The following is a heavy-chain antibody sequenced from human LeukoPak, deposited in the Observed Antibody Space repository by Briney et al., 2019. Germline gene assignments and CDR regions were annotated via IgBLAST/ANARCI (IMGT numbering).Heavy chain of an antibody. CDR3: CRAPSNGDYFDH. V-gene: IGHV3-72*01. CDR2: IRKKANSYRT. Sequence: GGSLTLSCAASGFIFSSYPMSWVRRAPGKGLDWVARIRKKANSYRTQYALSVKARLTLSREDLENSLYPQMDSLRTEDRAVYCGCRAPSNGDYFDHWGQGTLVTVSS. D-gene: IGHD4-17*01. J-gene: IGHJ4*02. CDR1: GFIFSSYP.